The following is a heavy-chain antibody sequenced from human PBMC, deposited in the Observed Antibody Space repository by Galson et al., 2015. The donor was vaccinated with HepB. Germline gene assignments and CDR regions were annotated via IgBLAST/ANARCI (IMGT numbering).Heavy chain of an antibody. D-gene: IGHD3-22*01. CDR2: IIPLFGSA. CDR1: GVTFSNYA. CDR3: ARQYDTSGYYAY. V-gene: IGHV1-69*13. J-gene: IGHJ4*02. Sequence: SVKVSCKASGVTFSNYAISWLRQAPGQGLEWMGGIIPLFGSANYAQKLQGRVTITADESTSTTYMELSSLRSEDTALYYCARQYDTSGYYAYWGQGTLFTVSS.